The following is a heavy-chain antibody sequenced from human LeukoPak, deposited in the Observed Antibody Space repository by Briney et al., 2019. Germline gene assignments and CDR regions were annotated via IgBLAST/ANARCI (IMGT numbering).Heavy chain of an antibody. V-gene: IGHV3-7*01. D-gene: IGHD3-3*01. CDR2: IKQDGSER. Sequence: GGSLRLSCAASEFALSNYWMSWVRQTPGKGLEWVANIKQDGSERNYVDSVKGRFTISRDNAKNSLYLQMNSLRAEDTAVYYCARDILRFLEWSTGAFDIWGQGTMVTVSS. J-gene: IGHJ3*02. CDR3: ARDILRFLEWSTGAFDI. CDR1: EFALSNYW.